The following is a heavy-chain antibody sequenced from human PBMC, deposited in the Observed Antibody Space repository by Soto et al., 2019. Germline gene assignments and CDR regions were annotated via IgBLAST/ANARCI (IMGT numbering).Heavy chain of an antibody. V-gene: IGHV3-9*02. D-gene: IGHD4-17*01. CDR3: AKDMKWGGMTTIPSFDS. CDR1: GFTADDYA. CDR2: ISSNSDTI. J-gene: IGHJ4*02. Sequence: EVQLVESGGGLVQPGRSLRLSCVASGFTADDYAMHWVRQAPGKGLEWVSGISSNSDTIDYADSVKGRFTISRDNAKNSLFLAMNSLRPEDTALYYCAKDMKWGGMTTIPSFDSWGQGTLVTVSS.